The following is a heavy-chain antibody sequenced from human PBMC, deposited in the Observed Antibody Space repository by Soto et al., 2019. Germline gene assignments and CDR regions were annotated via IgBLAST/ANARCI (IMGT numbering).Heavy chain of an antibody. V-gene: IGHV1-69*13. CDR2: IIPIFGTA. J-gene: IGHJ4*02. Sequence: GASVKVSCKASGGTFSSYAISWVRQAPGQGLEWMGGIIPIFGTANYAQKFQGRVTITADESTSTAYMELSSLRSEDTAVYYCARHRDGYPHYYFDYWGQGTLVTVSS. CDR1: GGTFSSYA. D-gene: IGHD5-12*01. CDR3: ARHRDGYPHYYFDY.